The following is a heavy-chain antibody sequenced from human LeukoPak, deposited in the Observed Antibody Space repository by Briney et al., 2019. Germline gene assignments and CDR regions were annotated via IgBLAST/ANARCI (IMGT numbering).Heavy chain of an antibody. CDR2: IYPGDSDT. D-gene: IGHD5-24*01. V-gene: IGHV5-51*01. Sequence: GESLKISCKGSGYRFGNYWIAWVRQMPGKGLESMWIIYPGDSDTRYSPSFQGQVSFSADKSISTAYLQWSSLKASDTAMYYCARLSDGYNDFWGQGTLVTVSS. CDR1: GYRFGNYW. J-gene: IGHJ4*02. CDR3: ARLSDGYNDF.